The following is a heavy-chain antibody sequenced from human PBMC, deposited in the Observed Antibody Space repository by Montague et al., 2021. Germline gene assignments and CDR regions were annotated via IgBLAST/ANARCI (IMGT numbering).Heavy chain of an antibody. Sequence: SLRLSCAASGFTFSSYSMNWVRQAPVKGLEWVSSISSSSSYIYYXASVKGRFTISRDNAKNSLYLQMNSLRAEDTAVYYCARVVPTGIVVVIGLVDYWGQGTLVTVSS. CDR2: ISSSSSYI. V-gene: IGHV3-21*01. D-gene: IGHD3-22*01. J-gene: IGHJ4*02. CDR3: ARVVPTGIVVVIGLVDY. CDR1: GFTFSSYS.